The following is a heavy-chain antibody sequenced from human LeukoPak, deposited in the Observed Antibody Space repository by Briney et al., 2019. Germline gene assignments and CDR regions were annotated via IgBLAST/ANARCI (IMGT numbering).Heavy chain of an antibody. CDR2: ISGSGGST. Sequence: PGGSLRLSCAASGFTFSSYAMSWVRQAPGKGLEWVSAISGSGGSTYYADSVKGRFTISRDNSKNTLYLQMNSLRAVDTAVYYCAKGHIVVVTAIRGGIDYWGQGTLVTVSS. CDR1: GFTFSSYA. V-gene: IGHV3-23*01. D-gene: IGHD2-21*02. J-gene: IGHJ4*02. CDR3: AKGHIVVVTAIRGGIDY.